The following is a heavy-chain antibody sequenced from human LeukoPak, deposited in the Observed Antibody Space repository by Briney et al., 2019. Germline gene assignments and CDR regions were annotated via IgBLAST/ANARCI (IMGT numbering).Heavy chain of an antibody. CDR3: ARGNAMGV. Sequence: PGGSLRLSCAASGFIVSNYYMTWVRQAPGKGLEWVANINQDGSERYYVDSVKGRFTISRDNAKNSLSLQMNSLRAEDTALYYCARGNAMGVWGQGTTVTASS. V-gene: IGHV3-7*01. CDR1: GFIVSNYY. J-gene: IGHJ6*02. CDR2: INQDGSER.